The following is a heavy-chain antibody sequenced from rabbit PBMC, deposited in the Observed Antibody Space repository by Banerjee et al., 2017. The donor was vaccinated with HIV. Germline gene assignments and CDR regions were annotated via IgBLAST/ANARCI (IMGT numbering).Heavy chain of an antibody. CDR1: GFDFSRYYM. CDR3: ARDLAGVIGWNFNL. V-gene: IGHV1S45*01. Sequence: QEQLEESGGGLVKPEGSLKLSCKASGFDFSRYYMSWVRQAPGKGLEWIACINTSSGNTVYASWAKGRFTISKTSSTTVTLQMTSLTAADTATYFCARDLAGVIGWNFNLWGQGTLVTVS. J-gene: IGHJ4*01. CDR2: INTSSGNT. D-gene: IGHD4-1*01.